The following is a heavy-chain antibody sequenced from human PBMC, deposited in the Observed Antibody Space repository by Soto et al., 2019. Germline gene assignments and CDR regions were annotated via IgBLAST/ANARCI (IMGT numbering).Heavy chain of an antibody. CDR1: GYSFTSYW. Sequence: PGESLKISCKGSGYSFTSYWISWVRQMPGKGLEWMGRIDPSDSYTNYSPSFQGHVTISADKSTSTAYLQWSSLKASDTAMYYCARQNFWSGYYTSSHYYYYGMDVWGQGTTVTVSS. J-gene: IGHJ6*02. CDR3: ARQNFWSGYYTSSHYYYYGMDV. V-gene: IGHV5-10-1*01. CDR2: IDPSDSYT. D-gene: IGHD3-3*01.